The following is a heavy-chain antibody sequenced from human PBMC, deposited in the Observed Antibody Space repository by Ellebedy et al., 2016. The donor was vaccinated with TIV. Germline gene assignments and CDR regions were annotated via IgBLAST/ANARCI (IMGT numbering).Heavy chain of an antibody. Sequence: PGGSLRLSCAASGFTFSSFGMHWVRQAPGKGLEWVAFIRYDGSNRDYADSVKGRFTISRDNSKNTLYLQMNSLRAEDTAVYYCAKDPGEYYGSGSHPIAVWGQGTTVTVSS. CDR1: GFTFSSFG. D-gene: IGHD3-10*01. CDR2: IRYDGSNR. V-gene: IGHV3-30*02. CDR3: AKDPGEYYGSGSHPIAV. J-gene: IGHJ6*02.